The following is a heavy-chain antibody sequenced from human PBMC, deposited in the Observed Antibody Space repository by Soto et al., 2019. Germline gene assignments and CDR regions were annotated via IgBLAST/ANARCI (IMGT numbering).Heavy chain of an antibody. Sequence: QVQLVQSGAEVKKPGASVKVSCKASGYTFTSYAMHRVRQAPGQRLEWMGWINAGNGNTKYSQKFQGRVTITRDTSASTAYMELSSLRSEDTAVYYCARSPGYSYGDYWGQGTLVTVSS. V-gene: IGHV1-3*01. D-gene: IGHD5-18*01. J-gene: IGHJ4*02. CDR1: GYTFTSYA. CDR2: INAGNGNT. CDR3: ARSPGYSYGDY.